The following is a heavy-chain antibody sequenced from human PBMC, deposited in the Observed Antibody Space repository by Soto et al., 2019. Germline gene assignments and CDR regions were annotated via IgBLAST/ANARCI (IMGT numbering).Heavy chain of an antibody. CDR3: ARDNGYGNFDS. V-gene: IGHV4-31*03. J-gene: IGHJ4*02. Sequence: LSLTCTVSGASISSGRSYWSWIRQHPGKGLEWIGYMFYSGSTYYHPSLKSRVNISADTSKNQFSLRLTSVTPADTAVYYCARDNGYGNFDSWGQGTLVTVSS. CDR1: GASISSGRSY. CDR2: MFYSGST. D-gene: IGHD5-12*01.